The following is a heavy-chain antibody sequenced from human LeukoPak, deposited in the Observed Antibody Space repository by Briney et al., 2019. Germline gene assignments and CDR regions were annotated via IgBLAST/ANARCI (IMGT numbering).Heavy chain of an antibody. CDR2: ISYDGSNK. CDR1: GFTFSSYG. J-gene: IGHJ3*02. Sequence: GRSLRLSCAASGFTFSSYGMHWVRQAPGKGLEWVAVISYDGSNKYYADSVKGRFTISRDNSKNTLYLQMNSLRAEDTAVYYCAREIPAGAFDIWGQGTMVTVSS. V-gene: IGHV3-30*03. CDR3: AREIPAGAFDI.